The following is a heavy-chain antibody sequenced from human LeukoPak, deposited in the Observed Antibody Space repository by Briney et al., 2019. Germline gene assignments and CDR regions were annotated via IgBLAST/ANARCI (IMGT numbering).Heavy chain of an antibody. D-gene: IGHD3-10*01. Sequence: GGSLRLSCAASGFTFSSYSMNWVRQAPGKGLEWVSSISSSSSYIYYADSVKGRFTISRDNAKNSLYLQMNSLRAKDTAVYYCARVGYGSGSYGLWFDPWGQGTLVTVSS. CDR2: ISSSSSYI. V-gene: IGHV3-21*01. CDR1: GFTFSSYS. CDR3: ARVGYGSGSYGLWFDP. J-gene: IGHJ5*02.